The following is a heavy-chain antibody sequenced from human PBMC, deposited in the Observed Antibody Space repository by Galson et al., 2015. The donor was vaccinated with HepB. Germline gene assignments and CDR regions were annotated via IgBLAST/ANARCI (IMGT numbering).Heavy chain of an antibody. CDR1: GFMFSGHW. V-gene: IGHV3-7*03. CDR3: ARNRGYETFDY. CDR2: IKEDGSIK. Sequence: SLRLSCAASGFMFSGHWMNWVRQAPGKGLEWVANIKEDGSIKYYVDSVTGQFTISRDNARNLLYLQRNGLRAEDTAVYFCARNRGYETFDYWGQGALVTVSS. J-gene: IGHJ4*02. D-gene: IGHD5-12*01.